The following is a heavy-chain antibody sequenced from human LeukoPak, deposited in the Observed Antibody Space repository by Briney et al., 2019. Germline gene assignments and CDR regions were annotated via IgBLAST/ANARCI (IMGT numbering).Heavy chain of an antibody. Sequence: GGSLRLSCAASGFTFSSYWMSWVRQAPGKGLGWVANIKQDGSAKYYVDSVKGRFTISRDNAKNSLYLQMNTLRGEDTAVYYCASTSYSSSWYWDYWGQGTLVTVSS. CDR3: ASTSYSSSWYWDY. V-gene: IGHV3-7*01. CDR2: IKQDGSAK. D-gene: IGHD6-13*01. CDR1: GFTFSSYW. J-gene: IGHJ4*02.